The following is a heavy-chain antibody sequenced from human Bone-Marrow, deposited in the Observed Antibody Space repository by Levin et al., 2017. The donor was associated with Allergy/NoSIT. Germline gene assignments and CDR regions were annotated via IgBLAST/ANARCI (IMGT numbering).Heavy chain of an antibody. CDR3: ARSRGWEPFPY. V-gene: IGHV4-59*01. CDR2: ISFSGNT. Sequence: GKGXEWIGFISFSGNTNYNPSFKSRVTISRDRSENQFSLRLTSVTAADTAVYFCARSRGWEPFPYWGQGTQVAVSS. J-gene: IGHJ4*02. D-gene: IGHD6-19*01.